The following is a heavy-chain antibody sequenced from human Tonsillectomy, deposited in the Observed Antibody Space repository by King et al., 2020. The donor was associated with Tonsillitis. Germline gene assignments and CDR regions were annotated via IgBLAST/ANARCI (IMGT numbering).Heavy chain of an antibody. V-gene: IGHV3-20*04. CDR2: ILWTGDSR. CDR1: GFTFDVYA. J-gene: IGHJ3*01. Sequence: VQLVESGGGVVRPGGSLRLSCAASGFTFDVYAMSWVRQAPGKGLEWVFGILWTGDSRGFADFVKGRFPISRDNAKNSLYLQMNSLRAEDTALYYCARLRGALIVVVIGAFDFWGQGTMVTVSS. CDR3: ARLRGALIVVVIGAFDF. D-gene: IGHD3-22*01.